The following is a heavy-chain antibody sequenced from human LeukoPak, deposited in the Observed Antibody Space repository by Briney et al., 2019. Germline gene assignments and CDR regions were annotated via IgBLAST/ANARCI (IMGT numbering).Heavy chain of an antibody. V-gene: IGHV1-18*01. CDR2: ISAYNGNT. CDR3: ARGNQYYYDSSGPNWFDP. J-gene: IGHJ5*02. Sequence: ASVKVSCKASGYTFTSYGISWVRQAPGQGLEWMGWISAYNGNTNYAQKLQGRVTMTTDTSTSTAYMELRSLRSDDTAVYYCARGNQYYYDSSGPNWFDPWGQGTLVTVSS. CDR1: GYTFTSYG. D-gene: IGHD3-22*01.